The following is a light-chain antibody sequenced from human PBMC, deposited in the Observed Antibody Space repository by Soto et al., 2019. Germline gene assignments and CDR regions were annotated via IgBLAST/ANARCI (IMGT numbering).Light chain of an antibody. CDR1: QSVSSY. J-gene: IGKJ4*01. Sequence: EIVLTQSPATLSLSPGERATLSCRASQSVSSYLAWYQQKPGQAPRLLIYDASNRATGIPDRFSGSGSGQDFTLTISSLEPEDFAVYYCQQRSNWPLTFGGGTKVEIK. CDR2: DAS. V-gene: IGKV3-11*01. CDR3: QQRSNWPLT.